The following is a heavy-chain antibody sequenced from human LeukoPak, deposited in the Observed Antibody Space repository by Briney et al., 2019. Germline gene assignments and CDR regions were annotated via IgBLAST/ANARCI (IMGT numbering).Heavy chain of an antibody. J-gene: IGHJ4*02. Sequence: ASVKVSCKASGYTFTSFFIHWVRHAPGQGLEWVGIINPSGGRTTYAQKFHGRVTMTRDTSTSTVYMELSSLGSDDTAEYYCASKHSEFWSFSVYWGQGTLVTVS. CDR1: GYTFTSFF. CDR3: ASKHSEFWSFSVY. CDR2: INPSGGRT. D-gene: IGHD3-3*01. V-gene: IGHV1-46*01.